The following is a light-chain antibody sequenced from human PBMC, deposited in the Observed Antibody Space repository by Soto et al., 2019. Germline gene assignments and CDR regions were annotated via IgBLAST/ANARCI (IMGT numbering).Light chain of an antibody. Sequence: ENGVTQWPATLPWSPGERATLSCRASQSVSSYLAWYQQKPGQAPRLLIYDASNRATGIPDRFSGSGSGTDFTLTISSLEPEDFAVYYCQQRSNWWTFGQGTKVDIK. CDR1: QSVSSY. CDR3: QQRSNWWT. J-gene: IGKJ1*01. CDR2: DAS. V-gene: IGKV3-11*01.